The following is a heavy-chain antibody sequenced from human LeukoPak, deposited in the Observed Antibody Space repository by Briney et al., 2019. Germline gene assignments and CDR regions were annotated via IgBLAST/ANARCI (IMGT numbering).Heavy chain of an antibody. CDR1: GGSFSGYY. CDR2: INHSGST. CDR3: ARHKRLRGYMDV. V-gene: IGHV4-34*01. J-gene: IGHJ6*03. D-gene: IGHD4-17*01. Sequence: PSETLSLTCAVYGGSFSGYYWSWIRQPPGKGLEWIGEINHSGSTNYNPSLKSRVTISVDTSKNQFSLKLSSVTAADTAVYYCARHKRLRGYMDVWGKGTTVTISS.